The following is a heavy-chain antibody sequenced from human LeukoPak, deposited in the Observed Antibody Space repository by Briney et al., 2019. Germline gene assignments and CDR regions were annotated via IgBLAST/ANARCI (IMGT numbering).Heavy chain of an antibody. Sequence: PSETLSLTCTVSGGSISSYYWGWIRQPPGKGLEWIGNIYYSGSTYYNPSLKSRVTISVDTSKNQFSLKLSSVTAADTAVYYCARGPSWGWNFDCWGQGTLVTVSS. D-gene: IGHD3-16*01. CDR3: ARGPSWGWNFDC. CDR1: GGSISSYY. V-gene: IGHV4-39*01. CDR2: IYYSGST. J-gene: IGHJ4*02.